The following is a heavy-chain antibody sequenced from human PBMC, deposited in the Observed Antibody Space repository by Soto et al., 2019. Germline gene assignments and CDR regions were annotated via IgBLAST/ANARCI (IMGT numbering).Heavy chain of an antibody. J-gene: IGHJ6*02. D-gene: IGHD2-21*01. CDR3: ARDRVRRDNKPYGMDV. Sequence: SETLSLTCTVSGDPISSGGYFWTWIRQHPGKGQEWIGNTYYTGTTYYNPSLKSLFSISVDTSKNQFSLKLTSVTAADTAIYYCARDRVRRDNKPYGMDVWGQGTTVTVS. V-gene: IGHV4-31*01. CDR2: TYYTGTT. CDR1: GDPISSGGYF.